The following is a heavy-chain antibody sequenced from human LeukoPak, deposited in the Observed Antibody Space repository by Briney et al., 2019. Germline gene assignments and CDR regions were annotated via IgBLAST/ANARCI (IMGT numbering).Heavy chain of an antibody. Sequence: PSETLSLTCAVSGGSFSGYYWSWIRQPPGKGLEGSGEINHSGSTNYNPSLKSRGTISVDTSKNQFSLKLSSVTAADTAVYYCTRPYYGDYMNGDYWGQGTLVTVSS. V-gene: IGHV4-34*01. D-gene: IGHD4-17*01. CDR3: TRPYYGDYMNGDY. CDR2: INHSGST. J-gene: IGHJ4*02. CDR1: GGSFSGYY.